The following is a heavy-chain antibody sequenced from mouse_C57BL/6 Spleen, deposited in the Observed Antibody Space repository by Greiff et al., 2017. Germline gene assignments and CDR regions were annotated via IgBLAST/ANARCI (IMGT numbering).Heavy chain of an antibody. D-gene: IGHD2-1*01. CDR1: GYAFSSSW. CDR3: ARSDGNFYFDY. CDR2: IYPGDGDT. V-gene: IGHV1-82*01. J-gene: IGHJ2*01. Sequence: VQLKESGPELVKPGASVKISCKASGYAFSSSWMNWVKQRPGKGLEWIGRIYPGDGDTNYNGKFKGKATLTADKSSSTAYMQLSSLTSEDSAVYFCARSDGNFYFDYWGQGTTLTVSS.